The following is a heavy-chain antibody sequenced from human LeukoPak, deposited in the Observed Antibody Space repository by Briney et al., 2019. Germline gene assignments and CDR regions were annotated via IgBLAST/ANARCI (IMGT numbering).Heavy chain of an antibody. Sequence: PGGSLRLSCAASGLSFSSYAMSWVRQAPGKGLEWVSSITASGDTTYYTDSVKGRFAISRDNSKSTLFLQVSGLRAEDTAVYFCAKRPGGPADGPFDYWGQGTLVTVSS. CDR1: GLSFSSYA. V-gene: IGHV3-23*01. D-gene: IGHD2-2*01. CDR3: AKRPGGPADGPFDY. CDR2: ITASGDTT. J-gene: IGHJ4*02.